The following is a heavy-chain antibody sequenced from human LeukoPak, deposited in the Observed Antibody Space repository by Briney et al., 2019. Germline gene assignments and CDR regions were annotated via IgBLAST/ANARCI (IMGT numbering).Heavy chain of an antibody. D-gene: IGHD3-22*01. CDR2: IYSGDST. V-gene: IGHV3-66*01. CDR1: GFTVSSNY. CDR3: AGTYYYDSSVPRGGLIQNDY. Sequence: GGSLRLSCAACGFTVSSNYMSWVRQAPGKGLEWVSVIYSGDSTYYADSVKGRFTISRDNSKNTLYLQMNSLRAEDTAVYYCAGTYYYDSSVPRGGLIQNDYWGKGTLVTV. J-gene: IGHJ4*02.